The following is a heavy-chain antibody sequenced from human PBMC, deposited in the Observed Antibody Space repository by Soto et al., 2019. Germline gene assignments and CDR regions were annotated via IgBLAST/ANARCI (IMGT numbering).Heavy chain of an antibody. D-gene: IGHD2-15*01. CDR1: ESTVSRDW. CDR2: INQDGSEK. V-gene: IGHV3-7*04. Sequence: EVHLVESGGGLVQTGGSLRLSCAIFESTVSRDWMNWVRQAPGKGLEWVAHINQDGSEKYYVDSVKGRFTISRDNAKKPLYLQMNSRRPADTAMYYCSGGVGAAFGGQGTVVTVSS. J-gene: IGHJ4*02. CDR3: SGGVGAAF.